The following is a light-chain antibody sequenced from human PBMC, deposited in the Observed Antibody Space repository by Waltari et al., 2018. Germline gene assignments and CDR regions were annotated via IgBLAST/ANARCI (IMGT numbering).Light chain of an antibody. CDR1: TGAVTSGHY. CDR3: LLSYDDTRSV. CDR2: DTS. V-gene: IGLV7-46*01. J-gene: IGLJ2*01. Sequence: QAVVTQEPSLTVSPGGTVPPTCGSATGAVTSGHYPYWFQQKPGQAPRTLIFDTSHRQSWTPARFSGSLLGGKAALTLSGAQPEDEADYYCLLSYDDTRSVFGGGTKLTVL.